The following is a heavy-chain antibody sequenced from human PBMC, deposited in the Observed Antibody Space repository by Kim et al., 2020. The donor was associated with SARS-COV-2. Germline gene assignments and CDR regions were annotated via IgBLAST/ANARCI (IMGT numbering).Heavy chain of an antibody. D-gene: IGHD5-18*01. CDR1: GGSISSGGYY. V-gene: IGHV4-31*03. J-gene: IGHJ3*02. CDR2: IYYSGST. CDR3: ARETDTARSSVGAFDI. Sequence: SETLSLTCTVSGGSISSGGYYWSWIRQHPGKGLEWIGYIYYSGSTYYNPSLKSRVTISVDTSKNQFSLKLSSVTAADTAVYYCARETDTARSSVGAFDIWGQGTMVTVSS.